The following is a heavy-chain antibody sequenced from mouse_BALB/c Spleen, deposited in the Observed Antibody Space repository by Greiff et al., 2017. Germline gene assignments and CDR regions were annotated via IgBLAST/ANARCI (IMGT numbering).Heavy chain of an antibody. CDR2: IWAGGST. Sequence: VHLVESGPGLVAPSQSLSITCTVSGFSLTSYGVHWVRQPPGKGLEWLGVIWAGGSTNYNSALMSRLSISKDNSKSQVFLKMNSLQTDDTAMYYCAGGKSSGYYAMDYWGQGTSVTVSS. D-gene: IGHD3-1*01. V-gene: IGHV2-9*02. CDR3: AGGKSSGYYAMDY. J-gene: IGHJ4*01. CDR1: GFSLTSYG.